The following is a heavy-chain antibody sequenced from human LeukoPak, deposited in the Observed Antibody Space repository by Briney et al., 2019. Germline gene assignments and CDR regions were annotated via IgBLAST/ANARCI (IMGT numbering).Heavy chain of an antibody. CDR3: RGKMATIAAFDI. V-gene: IGHV3-7*01. CDR1: GFTFSSYW. Sequence: GGSLRLSCAASGFTFSSYWMSWVRQAPGKGLEWVANIKQDGSEKYYVDSVKGRSTISRDNAKNSLYLQMNSLRAEDTAVYYCRGKMATIAAFDIWGQGTMDTVSS. CDR2: IKQDGSEK. J-gene: IGHJ3*02. D-gene: IGHD5-24*01.